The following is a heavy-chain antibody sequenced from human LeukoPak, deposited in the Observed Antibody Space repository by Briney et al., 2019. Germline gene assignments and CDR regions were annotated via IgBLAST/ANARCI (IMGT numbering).Heavy chain of an antibody. Sequence: SETLSHTCTVSGGSISSYYWSWIRQPPEKGLEWIGYIYYSGSTNYNPSLKSRVTISVDTSKNQFSLKLSSVTAADTAVYYCARVWEGSGSYLFDYWGQGTLVTVSS. CDR3: ARVWEGSGSYLFDY. V-gene: IGHV4-59*01. CDR1: GGSISSYY. D-gene: IGHD1-26*01. J-gene: IGHJ4*02. CDR2: IYYSGST.